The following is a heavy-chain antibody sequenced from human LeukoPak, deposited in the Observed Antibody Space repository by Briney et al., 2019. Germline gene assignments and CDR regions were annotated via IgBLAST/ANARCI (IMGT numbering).Heavy chain of an antibody. Sequence: GGSLRLSCAASGFTFSSYSMNWVRQAPGKGLEWVSYISSSSSTIYYADSVKGRFTISRDNARNSLYLQMNSLRAEDTAVYYCARPDTAMVNYWGQGTLVTVSS. CDR1: GFTFSSYS. V-gene: IGHV3-48*01. J-gene: IGHJ4*02. CDR2: ISSSSSTI. CDR3: ARPDTAMVNY. D-gene: IGHD5-18*01.